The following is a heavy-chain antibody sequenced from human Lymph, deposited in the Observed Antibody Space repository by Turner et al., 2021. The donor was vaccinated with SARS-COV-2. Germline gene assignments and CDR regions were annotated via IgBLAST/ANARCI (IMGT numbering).Heavy chain of an antibody. CDR1: GGSISSYY. Sequence: QVQLQESGPGLVKPSETLSLTCTVSGGSISSYYWSWIRQPPGKGLEWIGYIYYSGSTNYNPSLKSRVTMSVDTSKNQFSLKLSSVTAADTAVYYCARVVPAGWYYFDYWGQGTLVTVSS. V-gene: IGHV4-59*01. CDR3: ARVVPAGWYYFDY. D-gene: IGHD2-2*01. J-gene: IGHJ4*02. CDR2: IYYSGST.